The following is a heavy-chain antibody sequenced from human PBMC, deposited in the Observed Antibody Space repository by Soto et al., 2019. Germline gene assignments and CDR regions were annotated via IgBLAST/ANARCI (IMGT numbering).Heavy chain of an antibody. V-gene: IGHV4-59*01. Sequence: SGTLSLPCTVSGGSLSSYYRSWIRQPPGKGLEGIGYIYYSGSTNYNPSLKSRVTISVDTSKNQFSLKLSSVTAADTAVYYCARRIAVAGRPFDYWGQGTLVTRLL. CDR3: ARRIAVAGRPFDY. D-gene: IGHD6-19*01. J-gene: IGHJ4*02. CDR1: GGSLSSYY. CDR2: IYYSGST.